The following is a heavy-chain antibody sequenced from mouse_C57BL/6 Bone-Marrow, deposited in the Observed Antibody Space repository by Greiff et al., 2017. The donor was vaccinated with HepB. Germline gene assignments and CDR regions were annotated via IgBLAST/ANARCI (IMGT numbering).Heavy chain of an antibody. V-gene: IGHV1-53*01. D-gene: IGHD1-1*01. CDR2: INSSNGGT. Sequence: VQLQQSGTELVKPGASVKLSCMASGFTFTSYWMHWVKQRPGQGLEWIGNINSSNGGTNYNEKFKSKVTLTVDKSTSTAYMQLSSLTSEDSAVYYCARGITTVVRYWGQGTLVTVSA. J-gene: IGHJ3*01. CDR1: GFTFTSYW. CDR3: ARGITTVVRY.